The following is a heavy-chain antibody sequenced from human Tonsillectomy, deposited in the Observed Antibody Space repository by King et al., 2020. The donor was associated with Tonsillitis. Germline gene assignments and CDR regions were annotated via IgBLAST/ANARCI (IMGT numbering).Heavy chain of an antibody. Sequence: VQLVESGGGLVNPGGSLRLSCAASGFTFSSYNMNWVRQAPGKGLEWVSSISSSSTYINYADSMKGRFTISRDNAKNSLYLQMNSLRAEDTAVYYCAGGTTTVTPLYYFDYWGQGTLVTVSS. CDR1: GFTFSSYN. J-gene: IGHJ4*02. D-gene: IGHD4-17*01. V-gene: IGHV3-21*01. CDR3: AGGTTTVTPLYYFDY. CDR2: ISSSSTYI.